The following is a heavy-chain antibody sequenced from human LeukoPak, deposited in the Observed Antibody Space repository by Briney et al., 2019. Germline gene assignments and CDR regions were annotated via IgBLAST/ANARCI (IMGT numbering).Heavy chain of an antibody. V-gene: IGHV4-38-2*01. D-gene: IGHD3-16*01. CDR3: ARAGFGTAYHRFYYDMDV. CDR2: TFHSGIA. Sequence: TSETLSLTCEGSNNPFTTDYYWCWTRPPPWQSLERISQTFHSGIAHYNPSLKSRVTMSVDTSRSQFSVNLNSVTAADTAVYYCARAGFGTAYHRFYYDMDVWGKGTTVTVSS. CDR1: NNPFTTDYY. J-gene: IGHJ6*03.